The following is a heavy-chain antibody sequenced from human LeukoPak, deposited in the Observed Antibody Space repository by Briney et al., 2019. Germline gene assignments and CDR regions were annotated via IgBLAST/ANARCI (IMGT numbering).Heavy chain of an antibody. CDR2: IYYSGST. Sequence: SQTLSLTCTVSGGSISSGDYYWSWIRQPPGKGLEWIGYIYYSGSTYYNPSLKSRVTISVDTSKNQFSLKLSSVTAADTAVYYCARHDRDCSSTSCYRAYYYGMDVWGQGTTVTVSS. J-gene: IGHJ6*02. D-gene: IGHD2-2*01. CDR1: GGSISSGDYY. V-gene: IGHV4-30-4*01. CDR3: ARHDRDCSSTSCYRAYYYGMDV.